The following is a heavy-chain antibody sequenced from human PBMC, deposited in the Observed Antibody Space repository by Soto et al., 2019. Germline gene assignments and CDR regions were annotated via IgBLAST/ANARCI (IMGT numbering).Heavy chain of an antibody. D-gene: IGHD3-9*01. CDR2: ISYDGSNK. CDR1: GFTFSSYA. CDR3: ARDWYSDCNSSYYFDY. Sequence: PGGSLRLSCAASGFTFSSYAMHWVRQAPGKGLEWVAVISYDGSNKYYADSVKGRFTISRDNSKNTLYLQMNSLRAEDTAVYYCARDWYSDCNSSYYFDYWGQGTLVTVSS. J-gene: IGHJ4*02. V-gene: IGHV3-30-3*01.